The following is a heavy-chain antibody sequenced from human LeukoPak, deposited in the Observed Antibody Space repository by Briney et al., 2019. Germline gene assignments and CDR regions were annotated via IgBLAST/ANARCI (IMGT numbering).Heavy chain of an antibody. CDR1: GYTFTGHY. CDR3: ARAAIAVAGDYNYHYMDV. J-gene: IGHJ6*03. CDR2: IYPSSGDI. D-gene: IGHD6-19*01. V-gene: IGHV1-2*07. Sequence: GASVKVSCKASGYTFTGHYMHWVRQAPGQGLEWMGWIYPSSGDIDYSHIFEGRVTMTSDESISTAYMELSRLRSDDTAVYYCARAAIAVAGDYNYHYMDVWGKGTTVTVSS.